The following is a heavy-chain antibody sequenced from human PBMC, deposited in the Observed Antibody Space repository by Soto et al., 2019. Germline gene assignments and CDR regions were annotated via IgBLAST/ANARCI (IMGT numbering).Heavy chain of an antibody. CDR3: ARRRGLVGSFDY. V-gene: IGHV5-51*01. D-gene: IGHD3-9*01. Sequence: GESLKISCKGSGYSFTTYWLGWVRQVPGKGLEWMGIIYPGDSDTRYSPSFQGQVTISADKSISAACLQWSSLKASDTAMYFCARRRGLVGSFDYWGRGTLVTVSS. CDR2: IYPGDSDT. CDR1: GYSFTTYW. J-gene: IGHJ4*02.